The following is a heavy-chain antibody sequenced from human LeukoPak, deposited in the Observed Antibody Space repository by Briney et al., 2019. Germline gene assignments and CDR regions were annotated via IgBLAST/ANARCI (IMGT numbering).Heavy chain of an antibody. Sequence: GGSLRLSCTASGFTFSNFWMGWVRQAPGKGLEWVAVIWYDGSNKYYADSVKGRFTISRDNSKNTLYLQMNSLRAEDTAVYCCARGFSNLPDDYWGQGTLVTVSS. CDR3: ARGFSNLPDDY. V-gene: IGHV3-33*08. D-gene: IGHD5-24*01. CDR2: IWYDGSNK. CDR1: GFTFSNFW. J-gene: IGHJ4*02.